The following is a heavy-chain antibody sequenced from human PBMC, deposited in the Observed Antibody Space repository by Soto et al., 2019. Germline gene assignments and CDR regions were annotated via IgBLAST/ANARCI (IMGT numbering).Heavy chain of an antibody. Sequence: EVQLEESGGGLVQPGGSLRLSCAASGLTVSSNYMSWVRQAPGKGLEWLSVIYSDGTTYYGDSVKGRFTISRDNSKNTLYLQMTSLRAEDTAVYYCARAAGLYWGQGTLVSVSS. J-gene: IGHJ4*02. V-gene: IGHV3-66*01. D-gene: IGHD3-10*01. CDR2: IYSDGTT. CDR1: GLTVSSNY. CDR3: ARAAGLY.